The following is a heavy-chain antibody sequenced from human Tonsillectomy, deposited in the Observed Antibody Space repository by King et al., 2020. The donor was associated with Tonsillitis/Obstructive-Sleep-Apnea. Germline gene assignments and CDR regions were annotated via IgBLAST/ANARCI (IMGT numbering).Heavy chain of an antibody. CDR2: ISDSVGST. CDR3: AKLYGGNSGSHFDY. D-gene: IGHD4-23*01. Sequence: VQLVESGGGLVQSGGSLRLSCAASGFTFSSYAMSWVRQAPGKGLEWVSVISDSVGSTYYADSVKGRFTISRDNSKNTLYLQMNSLRAADTAVYYCAKLYGGNSGSHFDYWGQGTLVTVSS. V-gene: IGHV3-23*04. J-gene: IGHJ4*02. CDR1: GFTFSSYA.